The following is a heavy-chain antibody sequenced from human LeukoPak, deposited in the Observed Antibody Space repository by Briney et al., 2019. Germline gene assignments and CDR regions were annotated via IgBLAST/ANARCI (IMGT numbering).Heavy chain of an antibody. D-gene: IGHD6-13*01. CDR3: AKESRDYGMDV. CDR2: ITSSGTTI. J-gene: IGHJ6*02. Sequence: GGSLRLSCAASGFTFNSHSINWVRQAPGKGLEWLSYITSSGTTIYYADSVKGRFTTSRDNAKNSLYLQMNSLRAEDTALYYCAKESRDYGMDVWGQGTTVTVSS. V-gene: IGHV3-48*04. CDR1: GFTFNSHS.